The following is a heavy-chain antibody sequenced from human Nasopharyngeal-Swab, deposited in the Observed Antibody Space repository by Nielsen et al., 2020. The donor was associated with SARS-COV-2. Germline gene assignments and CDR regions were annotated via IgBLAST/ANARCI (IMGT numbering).Heavy chain of an antibody. Sequence: GESLKISCAASGFTFNSYGMHWVRQAPGRGLEWVAVMSYDGSNKYYTDSVKGRFTISRDNSKNTLYLQMNSLRAEDTAVYYCANQSDDYFDYWGQGTLVTVSS. V-gene: IGHV3-30*18. CDR1: GFTFNSYG. CDR3: ANQSDDYFDY. J-gene: IGHJ4*02. CDR2: MSYDGSNK. D-gene: IGHD5-24*01.